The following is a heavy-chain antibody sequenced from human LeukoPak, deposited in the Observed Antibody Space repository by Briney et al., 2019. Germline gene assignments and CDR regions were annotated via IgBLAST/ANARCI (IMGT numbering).Heavy chain of an antibody. CDR1: GYTFNYYG. D-gene: IGHD5-18*01. J-gene: IGHJ4*02. Sequence: ASVKVSCKASGYTFNYYGISWVRQAPGQGLEWMGWISAYTGSTNYAQRLQGRVTMTTDTSTSTAYMELRSLRSDDTAVYYCARGGYSYGYMGCSDYWGQGTLVTVSS. CDR3: ARGGYSYGYMGCSDY. CDR2: ISAYTGST. V-gene: IGHV1-18*01.